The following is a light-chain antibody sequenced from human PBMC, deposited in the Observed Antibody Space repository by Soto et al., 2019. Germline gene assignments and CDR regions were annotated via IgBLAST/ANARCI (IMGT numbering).Light chain of an antibody. CDR3: CSYAGGVYV. V-gene: IGLV2-11*01. CDR2: DVS. J-gene: IGLJ1*01. CDR1: SSDVGGYDY. Sequence: QSVLTQPRSVSGSPGQSVTISCTGTSSDVGGYDYVSWYQQHPGKAPKLMIFDVSKRPSGVPDRFSGSKSGSTASLTISGLQADDEADYYCCSYAGGVYVVGTGTKVTVL.